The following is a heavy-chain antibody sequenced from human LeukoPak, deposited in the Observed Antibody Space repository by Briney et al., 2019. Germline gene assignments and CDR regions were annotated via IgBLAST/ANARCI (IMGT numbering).Heavy chain of an antibody. CDR3: ATRTERYSSSVVDY. V-gene: IGHV4-34*01. CDR2: INHSGST. Sequence: SETLSLTSAVYGGSFSGYYWSWIRQPPGKGLEWIGEINHSGSTNYNPFLKSRVTISVDTSKNQFSLKLSSVTAADTAVYYCATRTERYSSSVVDYWGQGTLVTVSS. D-gene: IGHD6-6*01. J-gene: IGHJ4*02. CDR1: GGSFSGYY.